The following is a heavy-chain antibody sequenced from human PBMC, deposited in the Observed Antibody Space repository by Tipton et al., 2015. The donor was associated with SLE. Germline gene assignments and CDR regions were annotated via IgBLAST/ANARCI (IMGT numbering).Heavy chain of an antibody. CDR3: ARLWGSGYDHYYSDY. CDR2: IYYSGST. Sequence: TLSLTCTVSGGSISSSSYYWGWIRQPPGKGLEWIGSIYYSGSTYYNPSLKSRVTISVGTSKNQFSLKLSSVTAADTAIYYCARLWGSGYDHYYSDYWGQGTLVTVSS. J-gene: IGHJ4*02. CDR1: GGSISSSSYY. V-gene: IGHV4-39*01. D-gene: IGHD5-12*01.